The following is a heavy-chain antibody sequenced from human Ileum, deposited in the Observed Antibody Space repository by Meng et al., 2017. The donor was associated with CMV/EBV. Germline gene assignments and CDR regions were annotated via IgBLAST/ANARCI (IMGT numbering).Heavy chain of an antibody. J-gene: IGHJ6*02. V-gene: IGHV4-61*01. Sequence: SETLSLTCTVSGGSVSSGSYYWSWIRQPPGKGLEGIGYIYYSGSTNYNPSLKSRVTISVDTSKNQFSLKLSSVTAADTAVYYCARGSGSYYRYGMDVWGQGTTVTVSS. D-gene: IGHD3-10*01. CDR2: IYYSGST. CDR3: ARGSGSYYRYGMDV. CDR1: GGSVSSGSYY.